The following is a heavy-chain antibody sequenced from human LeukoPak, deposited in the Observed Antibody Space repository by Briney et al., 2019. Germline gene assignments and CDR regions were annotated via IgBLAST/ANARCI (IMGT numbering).Heavy chain of an antibody. CDR3: ARGFSGWYSFDS. CDR2: INAGNGDT. J-gene: IGHJ4*02. V-gene: IGHV1-3*03. Sequence: GASVKVSCRASGYSLTSHAMHWVRQAPGQRLEWMGWINAGNGDTKYSQEFQGRVTITTDPSANTAYMELNSLRSDDMAVYYCARGFSGWYSFDSWGQGTLLTVSS. CDR1: GYSLTSHA. D-gene: IGHD6-19*01.